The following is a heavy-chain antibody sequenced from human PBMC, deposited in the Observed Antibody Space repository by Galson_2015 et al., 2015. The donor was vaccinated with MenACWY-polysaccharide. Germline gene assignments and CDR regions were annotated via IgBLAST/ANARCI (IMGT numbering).Heavy chain of an antibody. Sequence: SLRLSCAASGFTFRTFPMNWVRQTPGKGLEWVAGISGSGNSAFYVDSVEGRFTISRDNSKNTLFLEMNSLRAEDTAVYYCAKHLIRGLNYAMDVWGQGTTVTVSS. D-gene: IGHD3-10*01. J-gene: IGHJ6*02. CDR3: AKHLIRGLNYAMDV. CDR2: ISGSGNSA. V-gene: IGHV3-23*01. CDR1: GFTFRTFP.